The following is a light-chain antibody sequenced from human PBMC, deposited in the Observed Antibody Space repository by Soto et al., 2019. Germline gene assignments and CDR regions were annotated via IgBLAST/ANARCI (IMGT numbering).Light chain of an antibody. J-gene: IGKJ4*01. CDR2: AAS. CDR3: QQTNSFPLP. V-gene: IGKV1-12*01. Sequence: DIQMTQSPSSVSASVGDRVTITCRASQGIGSWLVWYQQKPGKAPKFLIYAASNLQSGVPSRFSGSGSGTDFSLTISSLQPEDFATYYCQQTNSFPLPFGGGTKVEIK. CDR1: QGIGSW.